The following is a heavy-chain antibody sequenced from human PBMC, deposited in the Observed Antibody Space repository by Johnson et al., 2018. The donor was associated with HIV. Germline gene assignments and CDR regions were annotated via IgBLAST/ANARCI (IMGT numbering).Heavy chain of an antibody. CDR1: GFTFDDCG. CDR2: INWNGGRT. CDR3: AKDFIAAPRGAFDI. D-gene: IGHD6-13*01. J-gene: IGHJ3*02. Sequence: VQLVESGGGVVQPGGSLRLSCAASGFTFDDCGMNWVRQAPGKGLEWVSGINWNGGRTGYADSVKGRFTISRDNAKNSLYLQMNSLRAEDTALYYCAKDFIAAPRGAFDIWGQGTMVTVSS. V-gene: IGHV3-20*04.